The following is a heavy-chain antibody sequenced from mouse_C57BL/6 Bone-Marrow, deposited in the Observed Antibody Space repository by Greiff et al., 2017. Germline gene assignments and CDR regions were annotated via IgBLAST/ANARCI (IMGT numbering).Heavy chain of an antibody. V-gene: IGHV14-4*01. CDR1: GFNIKDDY. Sequence: VQLQQSGAELVRPGASVTLSCTASGFNIKDDYMHWVKQRPEQGLEWIGWIDPENGDTEYSSKFPGKATITADTSSNTAYLQLSSLTSEDTSVYYCTTGDYEGRYYYDMDYWGQGTSVTVSS. CDR2: IDPENGDT. J-gene: IGHJ4*01. CDR3: TTGDYEGRYYYDMDY. D-gene: IGHD2-4*01.